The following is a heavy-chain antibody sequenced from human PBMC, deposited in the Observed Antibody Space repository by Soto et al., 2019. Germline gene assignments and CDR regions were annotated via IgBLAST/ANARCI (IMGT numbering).Heavy chain of an antibody. D-gene: IGHD3-22*01. CDR2: IIPMFGTA. J-gene: IGHJ4*02. Sequence: QVQLVQSGAEVKKPGSSVKVSCLASGGTFNTFAISWVRQAPGQGLEYMGGIIPMFGTAHYAQKFQGRVTITADDSTRTVYMELSSLRSEDTAVYYCARFSPPRGYYAYWGQGTLVTVSS. V-gene: IGHV1-69*01. CDR1: GGTFNTFA. CDR3: ARFSPPRGYYAY.